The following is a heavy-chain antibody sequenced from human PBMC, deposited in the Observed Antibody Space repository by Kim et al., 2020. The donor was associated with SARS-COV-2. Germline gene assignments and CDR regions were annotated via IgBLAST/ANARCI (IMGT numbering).Heavy chain of an antibody. CDR3: AKGAITLVRGVIHY. Sequence: ADSVKGRFTISRDNAKNSLYLQMNSLRAEDTALYYCAKGAITLVRGVIHYWGQGTLVTVSS. V-gene: IGHV3-9*01. J-gene: IGHJ4*02. D-gene: IGHD3-10*01.